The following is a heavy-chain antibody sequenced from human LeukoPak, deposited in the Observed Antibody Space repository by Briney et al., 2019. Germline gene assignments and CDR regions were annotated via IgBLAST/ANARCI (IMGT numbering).Heavy chain of an antibody. J-gene: IGHJ4*02. CDR1: GFTFSSYS. V-gene: IGHV3-21*01. D-gene: IGHD1-7*01. CDR3: ARGGSWIYDRPFDY. CDR2: ISSSSSYI. Sequence: NSGGSLRLSCAASGFTFSSYSMNWVRQAPVKGLEWVSSISSSSSYIYYADSVKDRFTISRDNAKNSLYLQMNSLRAEDTAVYYCARGGSWIYDRPFDYWGQGTLVTVSS.